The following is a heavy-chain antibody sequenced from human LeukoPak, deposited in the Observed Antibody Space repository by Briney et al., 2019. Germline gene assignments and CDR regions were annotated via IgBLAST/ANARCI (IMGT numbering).Heavy chain of an antibody. CDR2: IYHSGST. V-gene: IGHV4-59*01. CDR1: GGSITPYY. D-gene: IGHD1-26*01. J-gene: IGHJ6*02. Sequence: SETLSLTCTVSGGSITPYYWGWIRQPPGQGLEWIGYIYHSGSTNYNPSLKSRLTISIDTSKYQFSLRLISVTAADTAVYYCARVPSRMGSSYVYYGMDAWGQGTTVTVSS. CDR3: ARVPSRMGSSYVYYGMDA.